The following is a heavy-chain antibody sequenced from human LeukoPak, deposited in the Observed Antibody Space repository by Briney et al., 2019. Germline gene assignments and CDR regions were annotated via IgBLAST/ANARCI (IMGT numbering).Heavy chain of an antibody. J-gene: IGHJ6*03. Sequence: SVKVSCKASGGTFSSYAISWVRQAPGQGLEWMGGIIPIFGTANYAQKFQGRVTITADQSTSTAYMELCSLRSEDTAVYYCARGVVVVAATGAYHYYMDVWGKGTTVTVSS. D-gene: IGHD2-15*01. CDR3: ARGVVVVAATGAYHYYMDV. CDR2: IIPIFGTA. CDR1: GGTFSSYA. V-gene: IGHV1-69*13.